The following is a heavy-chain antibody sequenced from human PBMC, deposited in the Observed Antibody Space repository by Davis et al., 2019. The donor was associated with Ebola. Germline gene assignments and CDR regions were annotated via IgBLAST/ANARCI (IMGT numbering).Heavy chain of an antibody. CDR3: AKLRSHDYTDSSDDFYLDL. CDR1: GFTFSSYA. D-gene: IGHD3-16*01. Sequence: GESLKISCAASGFTFSSYAMHWVRQAPGKGLEWVALISSDGNRQYYADSVEGRFTISKDRSGNTLYLYMNDLTAEDTALYYCAKLRSHDYTDSSDDFYLDLWGRGTLVTVSS. J-gene: IGHJ2*01. CDR2: ISSDGNRQ. V-gene: IGHV3-30-3*02.